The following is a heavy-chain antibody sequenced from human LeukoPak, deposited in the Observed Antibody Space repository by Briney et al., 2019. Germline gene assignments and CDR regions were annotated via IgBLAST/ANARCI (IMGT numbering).Heavy chain of an antibody. D-gene: IGHD3-22*01. CDR1: GFTFSSYS. Sequence: PGGSLRLSCAASGFTFSSYSMNWVRQAPGKGLEWVSGINWNGGSTGYADSVKGRFTISRDNAKNSLYLQMNSLRAEDTALYYCARDPKTYYYDSSGHNFDYWGQGTLVTVSS. J-gene: IGHJ4*02. V-gene: IGHV3-20*04. CDR2: INWNGGST. CDR3: ARDPKTYYYDSSGHNFDY.